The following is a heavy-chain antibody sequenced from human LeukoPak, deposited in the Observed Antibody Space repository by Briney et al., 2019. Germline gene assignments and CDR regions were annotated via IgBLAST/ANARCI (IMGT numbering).Heavy chain of an antibody. Sequence: PGGSLRLSCAGSGFTFSSYWMNWVRQAPGKGLEWVANINRDGGETYCVGSVEGRLTISRDNAKNSLSLQMNSLRAEDTAVYYCAKGQPGGTQLPSWAPYYFDYWGQGTLVTVSS. CDR3: AKGQPGGTQLPSWAPYYFDY. CDR2: INRDGGET. V-gene: IGHV3-7*05. CDR1: GFTFSSYW. J-gene: IGHJ4*02. D-gene: IGHD5-18*01.